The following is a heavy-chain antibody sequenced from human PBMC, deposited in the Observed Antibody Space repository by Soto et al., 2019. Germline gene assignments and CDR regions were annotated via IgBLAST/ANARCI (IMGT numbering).Heavy chain of an antibody. D-gene: IGHD6-6*01. J-gene: IGHJ6*02. Sequence: PSETLSLTCAVSGGSISTINWWTWVRQPPGKGLDWIGEIYQTGSTSYNPSLESRVTIPIDKSKNQSSLKLRSVTAADTAVYYCARVSSSSAFGMDVWGQGTTVTVS. V-gene: IGHV4-4*02. CDR2: IYQTGST. CDR3: ARVSSSSAFGMDV. CDR1: GGSISTINW.